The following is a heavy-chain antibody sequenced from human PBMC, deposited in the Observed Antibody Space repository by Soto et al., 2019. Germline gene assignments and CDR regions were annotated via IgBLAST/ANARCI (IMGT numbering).Heavy chain of an antibody. Sequence: GASVKVSCKASGYTFTSYDINWVRQATGQRLEWMGWMNPGSGNTSYAQKFQGRVTITRNTSVSTAYMELSSLRSEDTAVYYCARPHFSSSYYFDYWGQGTLVTV. CDR3: ARPHFSSSYYFDY. V-gene: IGHV1-8*01. D-gene: IGHD6-13*01. J-gene: IGHJ4*02. CDR1: GYTFTSYD. CDR2: MNPGSGNT.